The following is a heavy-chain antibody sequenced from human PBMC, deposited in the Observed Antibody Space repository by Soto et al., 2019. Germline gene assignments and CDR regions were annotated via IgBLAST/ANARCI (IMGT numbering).Heavy chain of an antibody. CDR3: ATTMTTGGYYYGMDV. D-gene: IGHD4-4*01. V-gene: IGHV6-1*01. CDR1: GDSVSSNSAA. CDR2: TYYSSKWYN. J-gene: IGHJ6*02. Sequence: SQTLSLTCDISGDSVSSNSAAWNWIRPSPSRGLEWLGRTYYSSKWYNDYAVSVKSRITINPDTSKNQFSLKLNSVNPEDTAVYYCATTMTTGGYYYGMDVWGQGTTVTVSS.